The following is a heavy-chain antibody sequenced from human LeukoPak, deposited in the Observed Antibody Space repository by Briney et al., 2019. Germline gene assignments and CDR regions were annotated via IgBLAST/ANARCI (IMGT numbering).Heavy chain of an antibody. V-gene: IGHV4-34*01. CDR3: ASDSSGYYYTFSAFDI. Sequence: SETLSLTCAVYGGSFSGYYWSWIRQPPGKGLEWIREINHSGSTNYNPSLKSRVTISVDTSKNQFSLKLSSVTAADTAVYYCASDSSGYYYTFSAFDIWGQGTMVTVSS. J-gene: IGHJ3*02. CDR1: GGSFSGYY. D-gene: IGHD3-22*01. CDR2: INHSGST.